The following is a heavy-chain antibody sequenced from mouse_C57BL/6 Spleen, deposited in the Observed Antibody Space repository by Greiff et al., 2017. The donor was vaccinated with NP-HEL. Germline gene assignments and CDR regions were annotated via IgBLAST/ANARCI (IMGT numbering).Heavy chain of an antibody. CDR2: IYPGSGNT. J-gene: IGHJ1*03. Sequence: QVTLKESGAELVRPGASVKLSCKASGYTFTDYYINWVKQRPGQGLEWIARIYPGSGNTYYNEKFKGKATLTAEKSSSTAYMQLSSLTSEDSAVYFCARSDGSSYFDVWGTGTTVTVSS. D-gene: IGHD1-1*01. CDR3: ARSDGSSYFDV. V-gene: IGHV1-76*01. CDR1: GYTFTDYY.